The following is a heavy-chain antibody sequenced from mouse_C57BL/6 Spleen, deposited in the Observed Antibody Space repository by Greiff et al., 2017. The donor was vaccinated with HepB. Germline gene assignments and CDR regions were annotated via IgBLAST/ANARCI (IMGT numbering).Heavy chain of an antibody. V-gene: IGHV1-5*01. D-gene: IGHD1-1*01. CDR1: GYTFTSYW. Sequence: EVQLQQSGTVLARPGASVKMSCKTSGYTFTSYWMHWVKQRPGQGLEWIGAIYPGNSDTSYNQKFKGKAKLTAVTSASTAYMELSSLTNEDSADYYCTREGYYCGSSLWFAYWGQGTLVTVSA. CDR2: IYPGNSDT. CDR3: TREGYYCGSSLWFAY. J-gene: IGHJ3*01.